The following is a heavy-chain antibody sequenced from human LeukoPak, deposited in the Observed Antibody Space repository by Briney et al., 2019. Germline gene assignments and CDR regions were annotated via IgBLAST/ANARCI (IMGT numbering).Heavy chain of an antibody. D-gene: IGHD3-10*01. Sequence: ASVKVSCKTSGYTFTNYGITWVRQAPGQGLEWMGWISAYNSAYNGNTHYAQKLRGRVTMTTDTSTNTGYMELRSLRSDDTAVYYCAREYGSGSYTGIDYWGQGTLVTVSS. CDR1: GYTFTNYG. V-gene: IGHV1-18*01. CDR3: AREYGSGSYTGIDY. CDR2: ISAYNSAYNGNT. J-gene: IGHJ4*02.